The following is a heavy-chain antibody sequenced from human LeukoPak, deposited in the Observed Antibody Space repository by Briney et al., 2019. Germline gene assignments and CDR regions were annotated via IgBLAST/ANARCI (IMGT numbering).Heavy chain of an antibody. V-gene: IGHV3-11*04. CDR2: ISSSGSTI. Sequence: GSLRLSCAASGFTFSDYYMSWIRQAPGKGLEWVAYISSSGSTIYYADSVKGRFTISRDNAKNSLYLQMTSLRAEDTAVYYCARGVRKGSYMDVWGKGTTVTVSS. CDR1: GFTFSDYY. CDR3: ARGVRKGSYMDV. D-gene: IGHD6-6*01. J-gene: IGHJ6*03.